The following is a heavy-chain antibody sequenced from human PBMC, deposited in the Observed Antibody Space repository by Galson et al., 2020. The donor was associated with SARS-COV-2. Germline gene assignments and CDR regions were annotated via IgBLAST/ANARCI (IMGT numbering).Heavy chain of an antibody. CDR2: ISGTGGTT. CDR1: GLTFPKYA. V-gene: IGHV3-23*01. D-gene: IGHD3-16*01. J-gene: IGHJ4*02. CDR3: AKSEESTISPTGGEFDY. Sequence: QAGGSLRLSCAASGLTFPKYAMGWVRQAPGEGLEWVSTISGTGGTTYYADSVKGRFTVSRDNSKNTLILQLSRLTAEDTAVYYCAKSEESTISPTGGEFDYWGQGTLVTVSA.